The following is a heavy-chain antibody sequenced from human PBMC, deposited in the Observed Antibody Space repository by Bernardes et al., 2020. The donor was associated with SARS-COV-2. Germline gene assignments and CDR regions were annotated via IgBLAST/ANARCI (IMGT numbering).Heavy chain of an antibody. J-gene: IGHJ6*02. CDR3: ARLNCSGGNCYFYAYGMDV. Sequence: SETLSLTCAVYGGSFSSYYWSWIRQPPGKGLEWIGEIHHTGYSNYNPSLKSRLIISVDTSKNQFSLKLNSVTAADTAVYYCARLNCSGGNCYFYAYGMDVWGQGTTVTVTS. D-gene: IGHD2-15*01. CDR1: GGSFSSYY. V-gene: IGHV4-34*01. CDR2: IHHTGYS.